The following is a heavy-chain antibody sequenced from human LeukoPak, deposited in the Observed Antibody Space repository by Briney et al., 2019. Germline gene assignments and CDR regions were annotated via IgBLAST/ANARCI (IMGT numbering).Heavy chain of an antibody. J-gene: IGHJ4*02. D-gene: IGHD5-18*01. Sequence: SGGSLRLSCAASGFTFSDHYMNWIRQVAGKGLEWVSYISRSGSVIYYADSVKGRFTISRDNAKNSLYLEMNGLRAEDTAVYYCVRGDTYGNWGQGTLVTVSS. CDR1: GFTFSDHY. V-gene: IGHV3-11*01. CDR3: VRGDTYGN. CDR2: ISRSGSVI.